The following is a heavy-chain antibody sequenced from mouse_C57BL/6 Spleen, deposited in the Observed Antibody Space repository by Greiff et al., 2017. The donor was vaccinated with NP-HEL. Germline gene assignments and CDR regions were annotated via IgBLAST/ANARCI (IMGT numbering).Heavy chain of an antibody. J-gene: IGHJ3*01. CDR3: TRDYYGSSRFFAD. D-gene: IGHD1-1*01. V-gene: IGHV1-15*01. CDR2: IDPETGGT. CDR1: GYTFTDYE. Sequence: QVQLKESGAELVRPGASVTLSCKASGYTFTDYEMHWVKQTPVHGLEWIGAIDPETGGTAYNQKFKGKAILTADKSSSTAYMELRSLTSEDSAVYYCTRDYYGSSRFFADWGQGTLVTVSA.